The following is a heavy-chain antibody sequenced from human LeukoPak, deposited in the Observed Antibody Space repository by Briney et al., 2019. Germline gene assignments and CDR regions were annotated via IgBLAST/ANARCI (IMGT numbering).Heavy chain of an antibody. CDR1: GYTFTGYY. D-gene: IGHD2-2*02. CDR2: INPNSGGT. Sequence: GASVKVSCKASGYTFTGYYMHWVRQAPGQGLEWMGWINPNSGGTNYAQKFQGRVTMTRDTSISTAYMELSRLRSDDTAVYYRARVGEEDCSSTSCYSPSIWGQGTLVTVSS. CDR3: ARVGEEDCSSTSCYSPSI. J-gene: IGHJ4*02. V-gene: IGHV1-2*02.